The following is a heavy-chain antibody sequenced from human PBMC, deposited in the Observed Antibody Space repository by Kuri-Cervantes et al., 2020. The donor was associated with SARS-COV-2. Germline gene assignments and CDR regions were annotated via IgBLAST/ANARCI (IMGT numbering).Heavy chain of an antibody. CDR2: IWYGGSNK. J-gene: IGHJ4*02. CDR3: AKGHCTNGVCLDYFDY. Sequence: GESLKISCAASGFTFSSYGMHWVRQAPGKGLEWVAVIWYGGSNKYYADSVKGRFTISRDNSKNTLNLQMNSLRAEDTAVYYCAKGHCTNGVCLDYFDYWGQGTLVTVSS. D-gene: IGHD2-8*01. CDR1: GFTFSSYG. V-gene: IGHV3-30*02.